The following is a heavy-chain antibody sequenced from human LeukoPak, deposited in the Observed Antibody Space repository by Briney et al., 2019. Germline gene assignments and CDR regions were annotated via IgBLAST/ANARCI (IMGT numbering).Heavy chain of an antibody. J-gene: IGHJ4*02. CDR1: RFTFSTYT. V-gene: IGHV3-21*01. D-gene: IGHD4-11*01. CDR3: ARDRDYSNC. CDR2: FTAASDYI. Sequence: GGCPRLSRAASRFTFSTYTTNSVREGPGGGLGWVSSFTAASDYIYYADSVKGRFTISRDNAKNSLNLQMDSLRTEDTAVYYCARDRDYSNCWGQGTLVTVSS.